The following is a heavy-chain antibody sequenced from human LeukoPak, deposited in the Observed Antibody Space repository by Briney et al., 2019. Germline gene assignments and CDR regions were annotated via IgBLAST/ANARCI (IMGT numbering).Heavy chain of an antibody. CDR3: ARVSGDGESSYRALDI. CDR2: MKQDGSEI. D-gene: IGHD1-26*01. CDR1: RFTFSNYW. V-gene: IGHV3-7*01. Sequence: GGSLRLSCAASRFTFSNYWMSWVRQAPGRGLEWVANMKQDGSEINYVDSVKGRFTISRDDAKNSLYLQMYSLRVEDTAVYYCARVSGDGESSYRALDIWGQGTMVTVSS. J-gene: IGHJ3*02.